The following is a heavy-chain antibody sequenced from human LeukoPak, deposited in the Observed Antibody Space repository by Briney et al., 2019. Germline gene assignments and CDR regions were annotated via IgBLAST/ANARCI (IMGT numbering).Heavy chain of an antibody. J-gene: IGHJ6*02. CDR3: AREDTALAHFGMDV. CDR2: INSGGSGT. V-gene: IGHV3-74*01. Sequence: PGGSLRLSCAASGFTFSSFWMHWVRQAPGKGLVWVSRINSGGSGTTYADSVKGRFTLSRDNAKNTLYLQMNSLRAEDTAVYYCAREDTALAHFGMDVWGQGTTVTVSS. D-gene: IGHD5-18*01. CDR1: GFTFSSFW.